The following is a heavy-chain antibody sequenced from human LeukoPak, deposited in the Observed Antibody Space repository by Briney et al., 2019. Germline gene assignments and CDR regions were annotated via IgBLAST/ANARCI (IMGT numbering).Heavy chain of an antibody. D-gene: IGHD5-24*01. CDR2: INPNSGGT. CDR3: ARGMGRDGYNYYYYYYMDV. V-gene: IGHV1-2*02. CDR1: GYTFTSYG. Sequence: GASVKVSCKASGYTFTSYGISWVRQAPGQGLEWMGWINPNSGGTNYAQKFQGRVTMTRDTSISTAYMELSRLRSDDTAVYYCARGMGRDGYNYYYYYYMDVWGKGTTVTVSS. J-gene: IGHJ6*03.